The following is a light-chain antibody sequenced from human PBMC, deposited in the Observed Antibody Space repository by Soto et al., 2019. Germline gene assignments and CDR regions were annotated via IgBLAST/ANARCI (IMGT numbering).Light chain of an antibody. J-gene: IGLJ2*01. CDR2: EVT. CDR1: SSDVGGYNY. Sequence: QSVLTQPASVSGSPGQSITISCTGTSSDVGGYNYVSWYQQHPGKAPELMIYEVTNRPSGVSNRFSGSKSGNTASLTISGLQAEDEADYYCSSYTDSGTLVVFGGGTQLTVL. V-gene: IGLV2-14*01. CDR3: SSYTDSGTLVV.